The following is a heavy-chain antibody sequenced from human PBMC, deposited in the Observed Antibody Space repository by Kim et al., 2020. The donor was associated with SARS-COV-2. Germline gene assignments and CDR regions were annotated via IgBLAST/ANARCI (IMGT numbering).Heavy chain of an antibody. Sequence: GGSLRLSCAASGFTFSSYAMSWVRQAPGKGLEWVSGITNGGGGTYYGDSVKGRFIISRDNSKNTLYLQMNRLRAEDTAVYYCAKDRDGDYVDYWGQGTLV. V-gene: IGHV3-23*01. CDR3: AKDRDGDYVDY. D-gene: IGHD4-17*01. J-gene: IGHJ4*02. CDR1: GFTFSSYA. CDR2: ITNGGGGT.